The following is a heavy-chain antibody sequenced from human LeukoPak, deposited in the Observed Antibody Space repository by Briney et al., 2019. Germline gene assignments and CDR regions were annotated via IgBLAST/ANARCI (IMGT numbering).Heavy chain of an antibody. CDR1: GFTFSDYW. CDR2: INSDGSST. V-gene: IGHV3-74*01. D-gene: IGHD2-21*01. CDR3: AICGGGACHKGYSDH. Sequence: GGSLRLSCAASGFTFSDYWMHWVRQAPGKGLVWVSRINSDGSSTNYADSVKGRFTISRDNAKNTLYLQMNSLRAEDTAVYYCAICGGGACHKGYSDHWGQGTLVTVSS. J-gene: IGHJ4*02.